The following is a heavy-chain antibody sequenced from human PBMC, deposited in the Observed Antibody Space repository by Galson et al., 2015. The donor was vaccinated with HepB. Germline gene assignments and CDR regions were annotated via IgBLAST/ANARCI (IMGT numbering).Heavy chain of an antibody. J-gene: IGHJ4*02. D-gene: IGHD2-21*01. V-gene: IGHV3-7*03. CDR3: AGVRLHGGAPTLDY. Sequence: SLRLSCAVSGFSFSNYWMTWVRQAPGKGLEWVANIKQDGSEQYYVGSVKGRFTISRDNAKNSLYLQMNSLRAEDTAVYYCAGVRLHGGAPTLDYWGQGALVTVSS. CDR2: IKQDGSEQ. CDR1: GFSFSNYW.